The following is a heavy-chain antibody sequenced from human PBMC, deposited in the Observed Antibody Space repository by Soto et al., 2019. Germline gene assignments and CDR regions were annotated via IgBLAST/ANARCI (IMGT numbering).Heavy chain of an antibody. CDR3: ARVRYYYGSGSYYIGH. CDR1: GGSISSGDYY. J-gene: IGHJ4*02. Sequence: TLSLTCTVSGGSISSGDYYWSWIRQPPGKGLEWIGYIYYSGSTYYNPSLKSRVTISVDTSKNQFSLKLSSVTAADTAVYYCARVRYYYGSGSYYIGHWGQGTLVTVSS. V-gene: IGHV4-30-4*01. D-gene: IGHD3-10*01. CDR2: IYYSGST.